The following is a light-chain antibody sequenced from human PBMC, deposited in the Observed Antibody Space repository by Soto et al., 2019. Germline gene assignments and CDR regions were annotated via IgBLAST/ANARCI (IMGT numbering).Light chain of an antibody. CDR2: DAS. J-gene: IGKJ5*01. Sequence: EIVLTQSPSTLSLSPGERATLSCRASQSVSSYLAWYKQKPGQAPRLLIYDASNRATGIPARFSGSGSGTEFTLTISSLEPEDFAVYYCQQRSNWRITFGQGTRLEIK. V-gene: IGKV3-11*01. CDR1: QSVSSY. CDR3: QQRSNWRIT.